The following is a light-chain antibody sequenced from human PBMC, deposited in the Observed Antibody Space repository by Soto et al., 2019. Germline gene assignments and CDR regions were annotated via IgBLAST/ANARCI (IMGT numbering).Light chain of an antibody. CDR1: SSNIGAGYD. J-gene: IGLJ7*01. V-gene: IGLV1-40*01. CDR3: QSFDSSLSGVL. Sequence: QSVLTQPPSVSGAPGQRVTISCTGSSSNIGAGYDVHWYQQLPGTAPKLLMFANSNRPSGVPDRFSGSKSGTSASLAITGLQAEDEADYYCQSFDSSLSGVLFGGGTQLTVL. CDR2: ANS.